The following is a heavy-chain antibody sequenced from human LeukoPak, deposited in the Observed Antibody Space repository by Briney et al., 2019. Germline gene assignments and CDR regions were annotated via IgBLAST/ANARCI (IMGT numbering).Heavy chain of an antibody. CDR2: ISGSGTSI. D-gene: IGHD3-16*01. CDR1: GFSFSDYY. J-gene: IGHJ4*02. Sequence: TGGSLGLSCAASGFSFSDYYMSWIRQSPGKGLEWIAYISGSGTSIFDADFVKGRFSISRDNAKNTLYLQMNTLRPEDTAIYYCARELLELSGLGNFDSWGQGTLVTVSS. CDR3: ARELLELSGLGNFDS. V-gene: IGHV3-11*01.